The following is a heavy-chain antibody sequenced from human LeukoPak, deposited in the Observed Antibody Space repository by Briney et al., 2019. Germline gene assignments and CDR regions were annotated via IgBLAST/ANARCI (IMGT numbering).Heavy chain of an antibody. V-gene: IGHV4-4*02. CDR1: GGSISSSNW. CDR2: IYHSGST. CDR3: ANQKRGYGSYDY. Sequence: SETLSLTCAVSGGSISSSNWWSWVRQPPGKGLEWIGEIYHSGSTNYNPSLKSRVTISVDKSKNQFSLKLSSVTAADTAVYYCANQKRGYGSYDYWGQGTLVTVSS. D-gene: IGHD3-10*01. J-gene: IGHJ4*02.